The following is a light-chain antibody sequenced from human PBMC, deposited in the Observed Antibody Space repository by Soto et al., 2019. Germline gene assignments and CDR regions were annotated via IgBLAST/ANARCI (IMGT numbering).Light chain of an antibody. CDR3: QQRKIWPPLT. CDR2: DAS. J-gene: IGKJ5*01. CDR1: QNIDIY. Sequence: EVVLTQSPATLSLSPGERATLSCRASQNIDIYLAWHQQKPGQAPRLLIYDASNRATGIPARFSGSGSGTDFTLTISSLDPDDFAVYYCQQRKIWPPLTFGQGTRLDI. V-gene: IGKV3-11*01.